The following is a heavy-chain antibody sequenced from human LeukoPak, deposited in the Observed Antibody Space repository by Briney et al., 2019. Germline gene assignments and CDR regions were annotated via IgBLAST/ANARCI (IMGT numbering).Heavy chain of an antibody. CDR3: ARGGSVVSAAY. D-gene: IGHD2-21*02. CDR2: IYSGGST. CDR1: GFTVSRYY. V-gene: IGHV3-53*01. Sequence: GGSLTLSCAASGFTVSRYYISWVRQAPGKGLEWVSVIYSGGSTYYADSVKGRCTISRDNSKNTLYLQMNSLTAEDTAVYDCARGGSVVSAAYWGQGTLVTVSS. J-gene: IGHJ4*02.